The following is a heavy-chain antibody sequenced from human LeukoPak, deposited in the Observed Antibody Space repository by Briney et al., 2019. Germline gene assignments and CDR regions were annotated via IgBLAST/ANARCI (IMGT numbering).Heavy chain of an antibody. Sequence: GRSLRLSCAASGFTFSSYGMHWVRQAPGKGLEWVAVISYDGSNKYYADSVKGRFTISRDNSKNTLYLQMNSLRAEDTAVYYCAKKSYYGSGSFWFDPWGQGTLVTVSS. CDR3: AKKSYYGSGSFWFDP. CDR1: GFTFSSYG. CDR2: ISYDGSNK. J-gene: IGHJ5*02. V-gene: IGHV3-30*18. D-gene: IGHD3-10*01.